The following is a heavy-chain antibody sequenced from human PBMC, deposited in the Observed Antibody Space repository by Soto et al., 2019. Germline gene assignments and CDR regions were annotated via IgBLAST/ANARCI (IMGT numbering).Heavy chain of an antibody. J-gene: IGHJ4*02. V-gene: IGHV3-23*01. CDR2: ISGSGGST. Sequence: GGSLRLSCAASGFTFSSYAMSWVHQAPGKGLEWVSAISGSGGSTYYADSVKGRFTISRDNSKNTLYLQMNSLRAEDTAVYYCAKSYAHAELGLFDYWGQGTLVTVSS. CDR3: AKSYAHAELGLFDY. D-gene: IGHD7-27*01. CDR1: GFTFSSYA.